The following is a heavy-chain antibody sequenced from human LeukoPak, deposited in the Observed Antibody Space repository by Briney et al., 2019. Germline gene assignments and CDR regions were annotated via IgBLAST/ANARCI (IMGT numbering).Heavy chain of an antibody. CDR2: IRIKANNYAT. Sequence: GGSRKLSCAASGFTFSGSAMHWVRQAPGKGLEWVGRIRIKANNYATAYAASVKGRFTISRDDSRNTAYLQMNSLKTEDTAVYYCTGQEYSSSPGDYWGQGTLVTVSS. V-gene: IGHV3-73*01. CDR3: TGQEYSSSPGDY. D-gene: IGHD6-6*01. J-gene: IGHJ4*02. CDR1: GFTFSGSA.